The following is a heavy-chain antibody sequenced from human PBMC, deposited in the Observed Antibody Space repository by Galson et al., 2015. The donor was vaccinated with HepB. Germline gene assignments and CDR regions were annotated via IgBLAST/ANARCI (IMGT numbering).Heavy chain of an antibody. CDR3: ARARRSLDY. Sequence: SETLSLTCAVYGGSFSGYYWSWIRQPPGKGLEWIGEINHSGGTNYNPSLKSRVTISVDTSKNQFSLKLSSVTAADTAVYYCARARRSLDYWGQGTLVTVSS. CDR1: GGSFSGYY. CDR2: INHSGGT. J-gene: IGHJ4*02. V-gene: IGHV4-34*01.